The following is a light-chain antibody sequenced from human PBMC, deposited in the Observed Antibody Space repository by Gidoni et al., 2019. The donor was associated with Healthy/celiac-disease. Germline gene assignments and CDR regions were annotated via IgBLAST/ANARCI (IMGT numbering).Light chain of an antibody. CDR1: SSNNGSNT. Sequence: QSVLTQPPSASGPPGQRVTISCAGSSSNNGSNTVNWYQQLPGPAPKLLIYSNNQRPSWVPDLFSGSKSGTSASLSISGLQSEDEADYYCAACDDSLNGPVFGGGTTLTVL. V-gene: IGLV1-44*01. J-gene: IGLJ2*01. CDR2: SNN. CDR3: AACDDSLNGPV.